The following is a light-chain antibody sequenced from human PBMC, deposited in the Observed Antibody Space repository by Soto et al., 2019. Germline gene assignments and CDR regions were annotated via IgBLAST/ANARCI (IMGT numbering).Light chain of an antibody. J-gene: IGLJ2*01. CDR2: DVS. Sequence: QSALTQPASVSGSPGQSITISCTGTSSDVGGYNHVSWYQQYPGKAPKFMIYDVSNRPSGVSNRFSGSKSGNTASLTISGLQAEDEADYYCSSYTSSSTVVFGGGTKLTVL. CDR1: SSDVGGYNH. CDR3: SSYTSSSTVV. V-gene: IGLV2-14*01.